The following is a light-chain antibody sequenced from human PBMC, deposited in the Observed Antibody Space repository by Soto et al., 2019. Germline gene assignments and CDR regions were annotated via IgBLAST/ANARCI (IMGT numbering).Light chain of an antibody. Sequence: EIVLTQSPGTLSLSPGERATLSYRASQSVSNTYLAWFQQKPGQAPRLLIYGASSRATGIPDRFSGSGSGTDFTLTISRLEPEDFAVYYCQQYGNSWTFGQGTKVEIK. V-gene: IGKV3-20*01. J-gene: IGKJ1*01. CDR2: GAS. CDR3: QQYGNSWT. CDR1: QSVSNTY.